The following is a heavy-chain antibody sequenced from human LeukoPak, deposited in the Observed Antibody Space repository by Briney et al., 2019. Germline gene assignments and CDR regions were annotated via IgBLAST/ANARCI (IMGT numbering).Heavy chain of an antibody. CDR1: GGSISSSNW. CDR3: ARDPIAAAGTGFDY. V-gene: IGHV4-4*02. D-gene: IGHD6-13*01. CDR2: IYHSGST. J-gene: IGHJ4*02. Sequence: PSETLSLTCAVSGGSISSSNWWSWVRQPPGKGLEWIGEIYHSGSTNYNPSLKSRVTISVDKSKNQFSLKLSSVTAADTAVYYCARDPIAAAGTGFDYWGQGTLVTVSS.